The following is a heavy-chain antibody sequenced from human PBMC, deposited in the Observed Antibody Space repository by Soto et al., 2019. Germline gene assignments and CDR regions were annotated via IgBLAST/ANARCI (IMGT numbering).Heavy chain of an antibody. CDR1: GYTFTSYY. CDR2: INPSGGST. CDR3: ARGYCSSTSCPNDYYYYYGMDV. J-gene: IGHJ6*02. Sequence: ASVKVSCKASGYTFTSYYMHWVRQAPGQGPEWMGIINPSGGSTSYAQKFQGRVTMTRDTSTSTVYMELSSLRSEDTAVYYCARGYCSSTSCPNDYYYYYGMDVWGQGTTVTVSS. V-gene: IGHV1-46*01. D-gene: IGHD2-2*01.